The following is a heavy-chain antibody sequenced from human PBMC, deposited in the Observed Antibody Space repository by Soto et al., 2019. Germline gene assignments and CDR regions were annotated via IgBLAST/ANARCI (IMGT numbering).Heavy chain of an antibody. CDR2: INAGNGNT. CDR1: GYTFTSYA. CDR3: ARDWGEHQMLDYFDY. Sequence: ASVKVSCKASGYTFTSYAMHWVRQAPGQRLEWMGWINAGNGNTKYSQKFQGRVTITRDTSASTAYMELSSLRSEDTAVYYCARDWGEHQMLDYFDYWGQGTLVTVS. J-gene: IGHJ4*02. D-gene: IGHD2-2*01. V-gene: IGHV1-3*01.